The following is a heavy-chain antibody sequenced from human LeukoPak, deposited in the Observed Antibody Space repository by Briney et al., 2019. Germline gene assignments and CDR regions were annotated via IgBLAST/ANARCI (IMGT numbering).Heavy chain of an antibody. CDR2: IYSGGST. Sequence: GGSLSLSCAASGFTVSSIYMSWVRQAPGKGLGWGSVIYSGGSTYSADYVKGRFTISRDNSKNTLYLQMNSLGAEDTAVYYCARADYVWGSYRTYYFDYWGQGTLVTVSS. CDR3: ARADYVWGSYRTYYFDY. J-gene: IGHJ4*02. D-gene: IGHD3-16*02. V-gene: IGHV3-53*01. CDR1: GFTVSSIY.